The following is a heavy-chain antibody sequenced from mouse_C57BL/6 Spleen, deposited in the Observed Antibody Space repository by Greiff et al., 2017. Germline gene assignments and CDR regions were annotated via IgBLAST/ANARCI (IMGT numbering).Heavy chain of an antibody. Sequence: QVQLQQPGAELVKPGASVKLSCKASGYTFTSYWMHWVKQRPGQGLEWIGMIHPNSGSTNYNEKFKSKATLTVDKSSSTAYMQLSSLTSEDSAVYYCFYYDDDVHMDYWGQGTSVTVSS. V-gene: IGHV1-64*01. J-gene: IGHJ4*01. CDR2: IHPNSGST. D-gene: IGHD2-4*01. CDR1: GYTFTSYW. CDR3: FYYDDDVHMDY.